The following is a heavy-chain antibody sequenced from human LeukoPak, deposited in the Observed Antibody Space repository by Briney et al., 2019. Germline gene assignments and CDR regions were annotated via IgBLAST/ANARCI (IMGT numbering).Heavy chain of an antibody. CDR1: GFTFSSYA. CDR2: ISYDGSNK. V-gene: IGHV3-30*04. CDR3: ASGSPYYYDSSGPYFDY. J-gene: IGHJ4*02. Sequence: GGSLRLSCAASGFTFSSYAMHWVRQAPGKGLEWVAVISYDGSNKYYADSVKGRFTISRDNSKNTLYLQMNSLRAEDTAVYYCASGSPYYYDSSGPYFDYWGQGTLVTVSS. D-gene: IGHD3-22*01.